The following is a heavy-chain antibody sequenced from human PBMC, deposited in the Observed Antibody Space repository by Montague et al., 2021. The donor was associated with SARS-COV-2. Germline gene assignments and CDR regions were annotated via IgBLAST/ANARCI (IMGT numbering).Heavy chain of an antibody. CDR1: AGSLSSGSNY. V-gene: IGHV4-39*07. J-gene: IGHJ4*02. CDR2: VDSAGST. Sequence: SETLSLTCTVSAGSLSSGSNYWGWIRQPPGMGLQWIGSVDSAGSTYYSSSIKSRVTISLDTSKNQFSLKLSSVTAADTAVYYCARGDYNRYWYKYWGQGALVTVSS. D-gene: IGHD2-8*02. CDR3: ARGDYNRYWYKY.